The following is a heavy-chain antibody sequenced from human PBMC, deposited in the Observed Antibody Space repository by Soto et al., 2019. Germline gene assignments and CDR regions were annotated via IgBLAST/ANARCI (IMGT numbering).Heavy chain of an antibody. Sequence: QLQLQESGSGLVKPSQTLSLTCAVSGGSISSGGYSWSWIRQPPGKGLEWIGYIYHSGSTYYNPSRKGRVTMSVDRSKNQFCRKLSSVTAADTAVYYCARVPGDFWSGQYNWFDPWGQGTLVTVSS. CDR1: GGSISSGGYS. J-gene: IGHJ5*02. CDR2: IYHSGST. D-gene: IGHD3-3*01. V-gene: IGHV4-30-2*01. CDR3: ARVPGDFWSGQYNWFDP.